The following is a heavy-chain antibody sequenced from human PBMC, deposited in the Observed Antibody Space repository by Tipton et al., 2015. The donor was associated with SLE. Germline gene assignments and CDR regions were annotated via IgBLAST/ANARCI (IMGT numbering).Heavy chain of an antibody. J-gene: IGHJ4*02. D-gene: IGHD3-3*01. CDR3: ARDSDSYAFPF. CDR2: IFHSGRT. V-gene: IGHV4-4*02. Sequence: TLSLTCAVSGGSVSTPIWWTWVRQSPGKGLEWIGEIFHSGRTNYNLSLKSRVTMSVDKSKNQFSLEVTSVTAADTAVYYCARDSDSYAFPFWSPGTLVIVSS. CDR1: GGSVSTPIW.